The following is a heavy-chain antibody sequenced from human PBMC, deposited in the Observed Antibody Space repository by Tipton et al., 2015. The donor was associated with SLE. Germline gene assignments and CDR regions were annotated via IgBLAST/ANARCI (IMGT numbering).Heavy chain of an antibody. Sequence: TLSLTCTVSGGSINGYYWNWFRQPPGRELEWIGYIYHSGSTNYNPSLKSRVTMSVDTSKNQFSLKLSSVTTADTAVYFCARVVAERLGLDFWGQGILVSVSS. CDR2: IYHSGST. V-gene: IGHV4-59*01. CDR3: ARVVAERLGLDF. D-gene: IGHD3-16*01. CDR1: GGSINGYY. J-gene: IGHJ4*02.